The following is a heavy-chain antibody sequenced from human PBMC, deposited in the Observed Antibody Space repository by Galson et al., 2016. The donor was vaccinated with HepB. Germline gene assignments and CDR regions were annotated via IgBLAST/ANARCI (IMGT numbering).Heavy chain of an antibody. CDR1: GFTFDDYT. J-gene: IGHJ4*02. D-gene: IGHD2-2*01. V-gene: IGHV3-43*01. CDR2: ITWDATGT. CDR3: VKDEDCTGTSCHDY. Sequence: SLRLSCAASGFTFDDYTMHWVRQAPGKGLQWVSLITWDATGTYYAESVKGRFIISRDNRKNSLYLQMSSLRADDTAVYYCVKDEDCTGTSCHDYWGQGTLVTVSS.